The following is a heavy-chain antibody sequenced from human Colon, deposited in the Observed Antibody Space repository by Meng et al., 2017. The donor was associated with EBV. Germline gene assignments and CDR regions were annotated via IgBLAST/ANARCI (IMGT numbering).Heavy chain of an antibody. CDR2: IYYSGST. D-gene: IGHD6-19*01. CDR1: GGSVSSGGYY. Sequence: GQLQESGPGMVMPAPTLSRTCTVSGGSVSSGGYYWTWIRQHPGKGLEWFGHIYYSGSTFYNPSLKRRVIISIDTSKNQFSLNLRSVTAADTAVYYCARVSSGWDYFDYWGQGTLVTVSS. CDR3: ARVSSGWDYFDY. V-gene: IGHV4-31*03. J-gene: IGHJ4*02.